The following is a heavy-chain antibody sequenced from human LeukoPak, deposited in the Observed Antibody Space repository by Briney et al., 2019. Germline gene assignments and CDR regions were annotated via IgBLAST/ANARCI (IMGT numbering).Heavy chain of an antibody. Sequence: GGSLRLSCAASGFTFSSDAMSWVRQAPGKGLEWVSAISGSGGSTYYADSVKGRFTISRDNSKNTLYLQMNSLRAEDTAVYYCATRKVGATALDYWGQGTLVTVSS. CDR2: ISGSGGST. CDR1: GFTFSSDA. J-gene: IGHJ4*02. CDR3: ATRKVGATALDY. D-gene: IGHD1-26*01. V-gene: IGHV3-23*01.